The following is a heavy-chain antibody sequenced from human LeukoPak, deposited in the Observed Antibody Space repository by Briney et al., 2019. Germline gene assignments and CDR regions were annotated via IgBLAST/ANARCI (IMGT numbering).Heavy chain of an antibody. CDR3: ARERDGRFFDY. CDR1: GLRFGSFW. J-gene: IGHJ4*02. D-gene: IGHD5-24*01. Sequence: GGSLRLSCAVSGLRFGSFWMSWVRQAPGKGLEWVANINQDGSEKYFVDSVRGRFTISRDNPKNSLHLQMNTLRAEDTAVYYCARERDGRFFDYWGQGTLVTVSS. V-gene: IGHV3-7*01. CDR2: INQDGSEK.